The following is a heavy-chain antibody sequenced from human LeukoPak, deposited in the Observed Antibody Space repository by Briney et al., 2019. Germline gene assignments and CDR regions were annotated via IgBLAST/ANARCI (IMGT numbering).Heavy chain of an antibody. D-gene: IGHD6-13*01. CDR1: GGTFSSYA. J-gene: IGHJ4*02. CDR3: ARGIGYTSPKYYFDY. Sequence: GASVKVSCKASGGTFSSYAISWVRQAPGQGLEWMGGIIPIFGTANYAQKFQGRVTITADKSTSTAYMELSNLRSEDTAVYYCARGIGYTSPKYYFDYWGQGTLVTVSS. CDR2: IIPIFGTA. V-gene: IGHV1-69*06.